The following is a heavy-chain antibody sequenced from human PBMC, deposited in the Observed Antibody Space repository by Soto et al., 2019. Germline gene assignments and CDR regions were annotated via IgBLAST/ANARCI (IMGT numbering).Heavy chain of an antibody. CDR3: AKTGFYCSSTSCCFDY. D-gene: IGHD2-2*01. CDR2: IGGGGGSK. Sequence: GGSLRLSCAASGFTFSSYAMSWVRQAPGKGLEWVSAIGGGGGSKYYADSVKGRFTISRDNSKNTLYLQMNSLRAEDTAVYYCAKTGFYCSSTSCCFDYWGQGTLVTVSS. CDR1: GFTFSSYA. V-gene: IGHV3-23*01. J-gene: IGHJ4*02.